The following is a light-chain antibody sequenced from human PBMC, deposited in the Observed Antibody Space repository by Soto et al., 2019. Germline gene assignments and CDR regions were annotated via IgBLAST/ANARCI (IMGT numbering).Light chain of an antibody. CDR1: QDIRTD. CDR3: LQDDNYPWT. Sequence: AIQMTQSPSSLSASVGDRVTITCRASQDIRTDLGWYQQKPGKAPKLLIYGASSLQSGVPARFSGSGSGTDFTLTISSLQAEDVAAYYCLQDDNYPWTFGQGTKVEIK. V-gene: IGKV1-6*01. CDR2: GAS. J-gene: IGKJ1*01.